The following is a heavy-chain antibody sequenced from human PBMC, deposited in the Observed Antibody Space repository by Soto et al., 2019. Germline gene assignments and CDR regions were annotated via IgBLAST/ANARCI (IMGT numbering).Heavy chain of an antibody. V-gene: IGHV3-30-3*01. CDR1: GFTFSSYA. CDR3: ARWGTTVATNFN. J-gene: IGHJ4*02. D-gene: IGHD4-17*01. Sequence: QVQLVESGGGVVQPGRSLRLSCAASGFTFSSYAMHWVRQAPGKGLEWVAVISYDGSNKYYADSVKGRFTISRDNSKKTRDPEMNSLRAEDTAVYYCARWGTTVATNFNWGQGTLVTVSS. CDR2: ISYDGSNK.